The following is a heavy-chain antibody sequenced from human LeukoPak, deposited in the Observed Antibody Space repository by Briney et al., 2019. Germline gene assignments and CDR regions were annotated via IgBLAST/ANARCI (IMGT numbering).Heavy chain of an antibody. CDR3: AKRPCSGGSCSDFDY. Sequence: PGGSLRLSCAASGYSFSTYAMSWVRQAPGKGLEWASSISASGTRTSYADSVKGRFTISRDNSKNVLYLQMNSLRVEDTAVYYCAKRPCSGGSCSDFDYWGQGTLVSVSS. V-gene: IGHV3-23*01. D-gene: IGHD2-15*01. J-gene: IGHJ4*02. CDR2: ISASGTRT. CDR1: GYSFSTYA.